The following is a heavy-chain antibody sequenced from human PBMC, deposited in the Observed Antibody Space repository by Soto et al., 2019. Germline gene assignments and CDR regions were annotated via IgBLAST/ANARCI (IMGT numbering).Heavy chain of an antibody. CDR1: GGSISSGGYY. Sequence: PSETLSLTCSVSGGSISSGGYYWNWIRQHPGTGLEWIGYVYYSGSTQYNPSLKNRVSLSVDTSKNQFSLNLSPVTAADTAVYFCARDVFYADHYAFDIWGQGIKVTVSS. V-gene: IGHV4-31*03. D-gene: IGHD2-2*01. J-gene: IGHJ3*02. CDR3: ARDVFYADHYAFDI. CDR2: VYYSGST.